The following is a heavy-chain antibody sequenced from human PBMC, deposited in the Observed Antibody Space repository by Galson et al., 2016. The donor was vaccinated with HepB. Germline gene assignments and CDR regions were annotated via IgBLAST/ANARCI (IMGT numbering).Heavy chain of an antibody. V-gene: IGHV4-31*03. CDR3: ARTARWEATGGGWFDP. J-gene: IGHJ5*02. Sequence: TLSLTCTVSGGSISSSSYYWSWIRQHPGKGLEWIGYIYYSGSTYFNPSLKSRITMSVDTSKKFSLKLSSVTGADTAIYYCARTARWEATGGGWFDPWGQGTLVTVSS. CDR1: GGSISSSSYY. D-gene: IGHD3-16*01. CDR2: IYYSGST.